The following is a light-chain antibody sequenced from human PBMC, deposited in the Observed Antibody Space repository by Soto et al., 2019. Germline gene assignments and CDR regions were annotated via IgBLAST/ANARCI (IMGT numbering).Light chain of an antibody. V-gene: IGLV2-14*03. CDR2: DVS. CDR3: SSYTSSSTVI. CDR1: SSDVGGYNY. J-gene: IGLJ2*01. Sequence: QSVLTQPASVSGSPGQSITISCTGTSSDVGGYNYVSWYQQHPGRAPKLIIYDVSDRPSGVSDRFSGSKSGNTASLTISGLQAEDEAYYYCSSYTSSSTVIFGGGTQLTVL.